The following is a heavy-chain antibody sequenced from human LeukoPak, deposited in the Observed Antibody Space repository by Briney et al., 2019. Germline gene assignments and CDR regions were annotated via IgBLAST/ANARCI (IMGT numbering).Heavy chain of an antibody. CDR2: ISGSGSTI. D-gene: IGHD3-16*01. V-gene: IGHV3-48*03. CDR3: ARGDYVWGSSASFDY. Sequence: PGGSLRLSCAASGFTFSSYEMNWVRQAPGKGLEWVSYISGSGSTIYYADSVKGRFTISRDNAKNSLYLQMNSLRAEDTAVYYCARGDYVWGSSASFDYWGQGTLVTVSS. J-gene: IGHJ4*02. CDR1: GFTFSSYE.